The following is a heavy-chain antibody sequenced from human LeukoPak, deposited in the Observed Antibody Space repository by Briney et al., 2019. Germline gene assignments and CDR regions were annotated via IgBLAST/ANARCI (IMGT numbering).Heavy chain of an antibody. J-gene: IGHJ5*02. D-gene: IGHD2-15*01. CDR3: ARHGGRGSPYNWFDP. V-gene: IGHV5-51*01. Sequence: GESLKISCKGSGYSFTSYWIGWVRQMPGKGLEWLGIIYPGDSDTRYSPSFQGQVTISDDKSISTAYLQWSRLKASDTAMYYCARHGGRGSPYNWFDPWGQGTLVTVSS. CDR2: IYPGDSDT. CDR1: GYSFTSYW.